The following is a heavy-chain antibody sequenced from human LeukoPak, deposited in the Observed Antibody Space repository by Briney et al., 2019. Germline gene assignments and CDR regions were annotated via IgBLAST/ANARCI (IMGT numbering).Heavy chain of an antibody. V-gene: IGHV3-30*19. J-gene: IGHJ6*04. D-gene: IGHD3-9*01. CDR3: ARVLSGYPRRDYYYGMDV. CDR2: IWYDGSNK. Sequence: GGSLRLSCAASGFTFSSYGMHWVRQAPGKGLEWVAVIWYDGSNKYYADSVKGRFTISRDNSKNTLYLQMNSLRAEDTAVYYCARVLSGYPRRDYYYGMDVWGKGTTVTVSS. CDR1: GFTFSSYG.